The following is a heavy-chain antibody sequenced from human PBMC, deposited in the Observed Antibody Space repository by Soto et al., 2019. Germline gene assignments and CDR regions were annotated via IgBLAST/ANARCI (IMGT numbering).Heavy chain of an antibody. CDR2: ISAYNGNT. J-gene: IGHJ4*02. Sequence: SVKGSCKASGYTFTSYVIIWVRHAPGQGLEWMGWISAYNGNTNYAQKLQGRVTMTTDTSTSTAYMELRSLRSDDTAVYYCARGDPDFWSGYHYYFDYWGQGTLVTVSS. CDR3: ARGDPDFWSGYHYYFDY. V-gene: IGHV1-18*01. D-gene: IGHD3-3*01. CDR1: GYTFTSYV.